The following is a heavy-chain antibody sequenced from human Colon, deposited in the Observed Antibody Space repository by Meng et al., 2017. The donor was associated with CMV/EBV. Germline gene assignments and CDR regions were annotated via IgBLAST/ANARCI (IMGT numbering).Heavy chain of an antibody. D-gene: IGHD6-13*01. CDR2: IIPIFGTP. V-gene: IGHV1-69*13. Sequence: SVTVSCKTSSGPLHSNDISWVRQAPGHGREWMGGIIPIFGTPKYAQKFQDRITITADESTSTSYMKLSGLTSDDTAVYFCASSPLAGALNWFDPWGQGTLVTVSS. CDR3: ASSPLAGALNWFDP. J-gene: IGHJ5*02. CDR1: SGPLHSND.